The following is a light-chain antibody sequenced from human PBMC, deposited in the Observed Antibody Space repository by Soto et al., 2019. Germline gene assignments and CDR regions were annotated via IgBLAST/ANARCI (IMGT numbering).Light chain of an antibody. V-gene: IGKV3-15*01. CDR3: QQYNNWPRT. J-gene: IGKJ1*01. Sequence: EIVMTQSPATLSVSPGERATLSCRASQSVSSNLAWYQQKPGQAPRLLIYGASTRATGIPARFSGSGSVTEFTLTISSLQSGDFAVYYCQQYNNWPRTFGQGTKVDIK. CDR1: QSVSSN. CDR2: GAS.